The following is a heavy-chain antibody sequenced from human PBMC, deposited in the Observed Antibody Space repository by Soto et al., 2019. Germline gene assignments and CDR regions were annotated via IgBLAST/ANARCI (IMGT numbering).Heavy chain of an antibody. CDR2: ISYDGSNK. Sequence: GGSLRLSCAASGFTFSSYGMHWVRQAPGKGLEWVAVISYDGSNKYYADSVKGRFTISRDNSKNTLYLQMNSLRAEDTAVYYCAKWYRGDPWGFGYWGQGTLVTVSS. CDR3: AKWYRGDPWGFGY. J-gene: IGHJ4*02. CDR1: GFTFSSYG. V-gene: IGHV3-30*18. D-gene: IGHD3-10*01.